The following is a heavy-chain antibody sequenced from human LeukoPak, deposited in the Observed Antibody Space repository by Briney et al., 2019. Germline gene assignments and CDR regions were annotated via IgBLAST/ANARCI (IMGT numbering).Heavy chain of an antibody. V-gene: IGHV3-23*01. CDR3: AKGRTAVRDTFDI. CDR1: GFTFTSYS. J-gene: IGHJ3*02. Sequence: GGSLRFSCVAPGFTFTSYSMTGFRRAPGKGLEWFSAMSGSGGTSAYADSVRGRFTISRDNSKNTLSLQMSSLRAEDTALYYCAKGRTAVRDTFDIWGQGTVVTVSS. CDR2: MSGSGGTS. D-gene: IGHD1-1*01.